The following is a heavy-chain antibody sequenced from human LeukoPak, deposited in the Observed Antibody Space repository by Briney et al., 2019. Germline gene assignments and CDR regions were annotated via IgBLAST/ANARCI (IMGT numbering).Heavy chain of an antibody. V-gene: IGHV3-33*01. CDR2: IWYDGRNE. Sequence: GRSLRLSCAASGFTFSSYGMHWVRQAPGKGLEWVAVIWYDGRNEYYADSVKGRLAISRDNDKNTVNLQMNSLRAEDTAVYYCARDGSGLAVRGWFDFWGQGTLVTVSS. J-gene: IGHJ5*01. D-gene: IGHD3-10*01. CDR3: ARDGSGLAVRGWFDF. CDR1: GFTFSSYG.